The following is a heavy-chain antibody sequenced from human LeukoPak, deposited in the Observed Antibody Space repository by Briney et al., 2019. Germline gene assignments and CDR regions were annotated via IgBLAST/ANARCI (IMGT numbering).Heavy chain of an antibody. CDR1: GFTFSSYA. V-gene: IGHV3-23*01. Sequence: GGSLRLSCAASGFTFSSYAMSWVRQAPGKGLEWVSGISGSGGSTYYADSVKGRFTISRDNSKNTLYLQMNSLRAEDTAIYYCAKEGGSGWDSHYFGYWGQGTLVTVSS. CDR3: AKEGGSGWDSHYFGY. D-gene: IGHD6-19*01. CDR2: ISGSGGST. J-gene: IGHJ4*02.